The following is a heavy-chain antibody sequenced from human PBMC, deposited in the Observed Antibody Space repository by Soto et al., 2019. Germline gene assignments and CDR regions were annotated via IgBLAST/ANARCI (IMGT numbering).Heavy chain of an antibody. J-gene: IGHJ4*02. CDR3: ARWYSGSLDY. D-gene: IGHD1-26*01. Sequence: PSETLSLTCTVSGGSISSYYWSWIRQPPGKGLEWIGYIYYSGSTNYNPSLKSRVTISVDTSKNQFSLKLSSVTAADTAVYYCARWYSGSLDYWGQGTLVTVSS. CDR1: GGSISSYY. CDR2: IYYSGST. V-gene: IGHV4-59*01.